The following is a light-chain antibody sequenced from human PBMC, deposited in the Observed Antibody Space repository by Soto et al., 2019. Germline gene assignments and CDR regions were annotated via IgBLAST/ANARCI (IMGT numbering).Light chain of an antibody. CDR3: EQYNKWPRMS. CDR2: GAS. J-gene: IGKJ3*01. CDR1: QSVRSN. Sequence: EIVMTQSPATLSVSPGERATLSCRASQSVRSNLAWYQQKPGQAPRLIIYGASTRATGIPARLSSSGSGTEFTLTISSLQSEDFAVKCCEQYNKWPRMSVGPGTKVDIK. V-gene: IGKV3-15*01.